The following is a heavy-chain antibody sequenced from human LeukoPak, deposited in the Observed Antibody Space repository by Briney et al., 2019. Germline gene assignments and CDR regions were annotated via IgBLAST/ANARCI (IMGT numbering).Heavy chain of an antibody. J-gene: IGHJ4*02. CDR3: ARDPTY. Sequence: SETLSLTCTVSGDSINSYYWTWIRQAPGKGLEWIGYIYYTGSTNYSPSLKSRVSISIDPSKNQFSLKLTSVTAADTAVYYCARDPTYWGQGILVTVSS. V-gene: IGHV4-59*01. CDR2: IYYTGST. CDR1: GDSINSYY.